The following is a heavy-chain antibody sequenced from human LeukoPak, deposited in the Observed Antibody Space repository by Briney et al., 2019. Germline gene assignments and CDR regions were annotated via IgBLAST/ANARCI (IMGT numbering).Heavy chain of an antibody. CDR1: GFTFSSYA. Sequence: GGSLRLSCAASGFTFSSYAMSWVRQAPGKGLEWVSSIGGSGGSTYYADSVKGRFTISRDNSKNTLYLQMNSLRAENTAVYYCAKVETAAAATLRGFDYWGQGTLVTVSS. J-gene: IGHJ4*02. CDR3: AKVETAAAATLRGFDY. V-gene: IGHV3-23*01. D-gene: IGHD6-13*01. CDR2: IGGSGGST.